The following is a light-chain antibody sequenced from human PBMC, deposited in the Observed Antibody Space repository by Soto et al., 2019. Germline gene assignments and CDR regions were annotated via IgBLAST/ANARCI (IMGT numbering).Light chain of an antibody. V-gene: IGKV1-39*01. CDR3: QQTYNTPPWT. Sequence: DIRVTQSPSSLSASVGDRVTITCRASQSISNSLHWYQYKPGRAPNLLIYAASSLQSGVPSRFSGSGSRTDFTLTISSLQPEDFATYYCQQTYNTPPWTFGQGTKVEI. CDR1: QSISNS. CDR2: AAS. J-gene: IGKJ1*01.